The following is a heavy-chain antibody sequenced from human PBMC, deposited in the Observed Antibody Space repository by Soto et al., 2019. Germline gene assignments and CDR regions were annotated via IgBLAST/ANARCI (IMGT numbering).Heavy chain of an antibody. D-gene: IGHD2-15*01. Sequence: ASVKVSCKVSGYTLTELSMHWVRQAPGQGLEWMGWISTYNDKRAYAQKLQGRVTMTTDTSTSTAYMELRSLRSDDTALYYCARDFHCSGGRCYDCFDPWGQGTLVTVSS. CDR2: ISTYNDKR. CDR1: GYTLTELS. J-gene: IGHJ5*02. V-gene: IGHV1-18*01. CDR3: ARDFHCSGGRCYDCFDP.